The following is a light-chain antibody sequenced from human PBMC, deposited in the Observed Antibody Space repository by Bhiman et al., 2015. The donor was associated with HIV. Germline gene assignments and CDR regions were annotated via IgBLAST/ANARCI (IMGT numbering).Light chain of an antibody. V-gene: IGLV2-14*01. CDR3: CSYTTSTTLCV. Sequence: QSALTQPASVSGSPGQSITISCTGTSSDVGGYNYVSWYQQHPGKAPKLMIYDVNKRPSGVSNRFSGSKSGNTASLTISGLQAEDEADYYCCSYTTSTTLCVFGTGTKVPVL. CDR2: DVN. CDR1: SSDVGGYNY. J-gene: IGLJ1*01.